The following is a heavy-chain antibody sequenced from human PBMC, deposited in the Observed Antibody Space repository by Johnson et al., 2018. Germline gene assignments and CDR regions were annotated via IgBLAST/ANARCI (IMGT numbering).Heavy chain of an antibody. J-gene: IGHJ3*02. CDR3: ARDEGNQDAFDI. CDR2: ITWNSGTI. V-gene: IGHV3-9*01. CDR1: GFTFDDYA. Sequence: VQLVESGGGLVQPGRSLRLSCAASGFTFDDYAMHWVRQAPGKGLEWVSGITWNSGTIDYVDSVKGRFTISRDNAKNSLYLQMNSLRAEDTAVYYCARDEGNQDAFDIWGQGTMVTVSS. D-gene: IGHD1-14*01.